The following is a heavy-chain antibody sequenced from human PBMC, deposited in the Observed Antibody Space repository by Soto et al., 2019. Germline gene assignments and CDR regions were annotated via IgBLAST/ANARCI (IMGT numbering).Heavy chain of an antibody. Sequence: SETLSLTCSVSGVSITNGDYYWSWSRQPPGKGLEWIGYIYYSGSTDYDPSLKGRVTISVGMSKNQFSLRLSAVTAEDTAVYYCAGSLLYEDFWGQGTQVT. CDR1: GVSITNGDYY. CDR3: AGSLLYEDF. V-gene: IGHV4-30-4*01. D-gene: IGHD2-8*01. J-gene: IGHJ4*02. CDR2: IYYSGST.